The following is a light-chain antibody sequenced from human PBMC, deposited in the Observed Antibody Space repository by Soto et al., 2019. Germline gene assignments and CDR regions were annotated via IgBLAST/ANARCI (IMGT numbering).Light chain of an antibody. CDR3: QQYNNCPPWT. CDR1: QSVSST. J-gene: IGKJ1*01. V-gene: IGKV3-15*01. Sequence: EIVMTQSPAPLSVSPGERATLSCRASQSVSSTLAWYQQKPGQAPMLLIYGASTRATGIPARFSGSGSGTEFTITISSLQSEDFAVYYYQQYNNCPPWTFGQGTKVEIK. CDR2: GAS.